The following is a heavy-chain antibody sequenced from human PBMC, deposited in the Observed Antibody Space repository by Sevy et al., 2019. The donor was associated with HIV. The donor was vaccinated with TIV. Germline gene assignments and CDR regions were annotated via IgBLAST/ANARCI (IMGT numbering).Heavy chain of an antibody. Sequence: GGSLRLSCVVSGSSFSSYAISWVRQAPGKGLEWVSTINGRVGSTYYADSLKGRFTISRDNPKNTRFLQLINLRADDTAIYYCARPSPRIAAAASAFYDNWGQGTLVTVSS. D-gene: IGHD6-13*01. J-gene: IGHJ4*02. V-gene: IGHV3-23*01. CDR3: ARPSPRIAAAASAFYDN. CDR1: GSSFSSYA. CDR2: INGRVGST.